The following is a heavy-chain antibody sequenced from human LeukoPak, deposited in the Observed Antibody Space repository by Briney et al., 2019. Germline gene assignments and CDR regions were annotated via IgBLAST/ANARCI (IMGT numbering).Heavy chain of an antibody. D-gene: IGHD3-10*01. J-gene: IGHJ4*02. CDR3: AKHRALYYFDY. Sequence: SETLSLTCTVSGGSITSYYWSWIRQPPGKGLEWIGYIFYRGSTNYNPSLKSRVTISVDTSKNQSSLTLSSVTAADTALYYCAKHRALYYFDYWGQGSLVTVSS. CDR1: GGSITSYY. V-gene: IGHV4-59*08. CDR2: IFYRGST.